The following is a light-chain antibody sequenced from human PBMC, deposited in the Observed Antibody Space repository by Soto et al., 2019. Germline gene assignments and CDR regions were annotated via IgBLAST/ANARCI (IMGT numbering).Light chain of an antibody. J-gene: IGLJ2*01. V-gene: IGLV3-21*04. CDR2: YDS. Sequence: SYELTQPPSVSVAPGKTARISCGGNNIGSKSVHWYQQKPGQAPVLVIYYDSDRPSGIPERFSGSNSGNTATLTISRVEAGDEADYHCQVWDSTGDQRVIFGGGTKVTVL. CDR3: QVWDSTGDQRVI. CDR1: NIGSKS.